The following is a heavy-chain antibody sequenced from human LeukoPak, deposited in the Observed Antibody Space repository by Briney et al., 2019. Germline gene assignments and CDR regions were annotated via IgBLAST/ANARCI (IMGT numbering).Heavy chain of an antibody. J-gene: IGHJ6*03. V-gene: IGHV4-59*08. CDR2: IYYSGYT. CDR1: GGSISSYY. CDR3: ARAPNYYDSSGYRYYYYMGV. Sequence: PSETLSLTCTVSGGSISSYYWSWIRQPPGKGLKWIGNIYYSGYTTYSPSLRSRVTISVDTSKNQFSLKLSSVTAADTAVYYCARAPNYYDSSGYRYYYYMGVWGKGTTVTVSS. D-gene: IGHD3-22*01.